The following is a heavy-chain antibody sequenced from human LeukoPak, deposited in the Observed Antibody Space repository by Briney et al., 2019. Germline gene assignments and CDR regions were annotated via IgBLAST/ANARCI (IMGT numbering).Heavy chain of an antibody. V-gene: IGHV3-23*01. D-gene: IGHD2-2*01. CDR1: GFTFSSYA. Sequence: GGSLRLSCVASGFTFSSYAMSWVCQAPGKGLEWVSAISGSGGSTYYADSVKGRFTISRDNSKNTLYLQMNSLRAEDTAVYYCAKRRCSSTSCYSLDYWGQGTLVTVSS. CDR2: ISGSGGST. J-gene: IGHJ4*02. CDR3: AKRRCSSTSCYSLDY.